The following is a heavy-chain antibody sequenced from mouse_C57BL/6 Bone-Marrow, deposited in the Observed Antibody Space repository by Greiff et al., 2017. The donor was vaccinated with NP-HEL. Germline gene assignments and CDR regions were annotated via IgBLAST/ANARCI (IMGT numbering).Heavy chain of an antibody. Sequence: VQLQQSVAELVRPGASVKLSCTASGFNINNTYMHWVKQRPEQGLEWIGMIHPANGSTNYTPKFQGKATLTADTSSNTAYLQLSSLTSEDTAIYYCASYYDYDFDYWGQGTTLTVSS. CDR2: IHPANGST. V-gene: IGHV14-3*01. D-gene: IGHD2-4*01. CDR1: GFNINNTY. J-gene: IGHJ2*01. CDR3: ASYYDYDFDY.